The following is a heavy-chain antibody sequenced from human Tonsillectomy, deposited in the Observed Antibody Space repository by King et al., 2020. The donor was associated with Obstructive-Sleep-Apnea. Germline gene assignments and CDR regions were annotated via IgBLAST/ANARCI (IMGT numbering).Heavy chain of an antibody. V-gene: IGHV3-30*02. CDR1: GFTFSNYG. D-gene: IGHD1-14*01. J-gene: IGHJ5*02. CDR3: VKDWGLFGTGGAWVDP. Sequence: VQLVESGGGVVQPGRSLRLSCEASGFTFSNYGMHWVRQAPGKGLQWGAFLRYNGKNKYYADSVKGRLTISRDNSKNTLYLTMNSLRTEDTAVYYCVKDWGLFGTGGAWVDPWGQGTLVTVSS. CDR2: LRYNGKNK.